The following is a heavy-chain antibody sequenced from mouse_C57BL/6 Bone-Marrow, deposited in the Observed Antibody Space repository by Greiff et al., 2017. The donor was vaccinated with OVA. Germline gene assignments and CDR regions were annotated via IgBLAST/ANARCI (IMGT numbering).Heavy chain of an antibody. Sequence: QVQLKQPGAELVKPGASVKMSCKASGYTFTSYWITWVKQRPGQGLEWIGDIYPGSGSTNYNEKFKSKATLTVDTSSSTAYMQLSSLTSDDAAVYYYAREVYYGSSYFFDYWGQGTTLTVSS. D-gene: IGHD1-1*01. V-gene: IGHV1-55*01. CDR1: GYTFTSYW. CDR3: AREVYYGSSYFFDY. J-gene: IGHJ2*01. CDR2: IYPGSGST.